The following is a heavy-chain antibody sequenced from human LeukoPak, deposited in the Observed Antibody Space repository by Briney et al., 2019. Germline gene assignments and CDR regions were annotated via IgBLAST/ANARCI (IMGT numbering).Heavy chain of an antibody. V-gene: IGHV1-46*01. J-gene: IGHJ4*02. Sequence: ASVKVSCKASGYSFTSYYIHWVRQAPGQGLEWMGIINPSSGSTRYAQEFQGRVTLTRDTSTSTVYMEVSSLRSEDTAVYYCARDYDYVWGSYRHTFLYWGQGTLVTVSS. CDR1: GYSFTSYY. D-gene: IGHD3-16*02. CDR2: INPSSGST. CDR3: ARDYDYVWGSYRHTFLY.